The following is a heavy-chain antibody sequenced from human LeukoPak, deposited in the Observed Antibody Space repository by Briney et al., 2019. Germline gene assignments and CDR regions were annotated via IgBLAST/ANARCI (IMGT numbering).Heavy chain of an antibody. CDR1: GFTFDDYA. CDR2: MSWNSGSI. CDR3: AKDLLWFGEQYYYYGMDV. D-gene: IGHD3-10*01. J-gene: IGHJ6*02. V-gene: IGHV3-9*01. Sequence: PGGSLRLSCAASGFTFDDYARHWVRQAPGKGLGWVSGMSWNSGSIGYADSVKGRFTISRDNAKNSLYLQMNSLRAEDTALYYCAKDLLWFGEQYYYYGMDVWGQGTTVTVSS.